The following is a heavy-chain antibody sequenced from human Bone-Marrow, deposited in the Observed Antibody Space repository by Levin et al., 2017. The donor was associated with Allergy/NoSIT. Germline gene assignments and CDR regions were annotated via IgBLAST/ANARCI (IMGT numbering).Heavy chain of an antibody. V-gene: IGHV1-8*01. J-gene: IGHJ5*02. Sequence: ASVKVSCKASGDTFSSYDINWVRQASGQGLEWMGWMNPKSGNTVYVQKFQGRVTMTRNTSISTAYMDLSSLRSDDTAVYYCATGEGHLVGPPWGQGTLVTVSS. CDR3: ATGEGHLVGPP. CDR2: MNPKSGNT. CDR1: GDTFSSYD. D-gene: IGHD6-6*01.